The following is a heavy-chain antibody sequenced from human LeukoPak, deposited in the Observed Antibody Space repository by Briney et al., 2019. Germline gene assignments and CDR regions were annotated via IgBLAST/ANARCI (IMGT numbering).Heavy chain of an antibody. V-gene: IGHV1-69*13. CDR1: GGTFSTFS. J-gene: IGHJ4*02. Sequence: GASVKVSCKASGGTFSTFSISGVRQAPGQGPEWMGGIIPILRTANYAQKFQGRVTITADESTSTAYMELSSLRSEDTAMYFCATSPTRASPGYWGQGTPVTVSS. CDR2: IIPILRTA. D-gene: IGHD5-12*01. CDR3: ATSPTRASPGY.